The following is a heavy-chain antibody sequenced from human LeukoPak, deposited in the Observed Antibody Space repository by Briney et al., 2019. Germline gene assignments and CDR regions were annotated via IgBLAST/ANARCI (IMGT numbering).Heavy chain of an antibody. CDR2: TSDSGGST. Sequence: GGSLRLSCAASGFKFDAYPMSWVRHAPGKGLEWVSSTSDSGGSTHYAESVRGRFSLSRDNFEKTLHLQMNRLRAEDTAVYYCAKGKINHDGAFDIWGQGTRAIVAS. CDR3: AKGKINHDGAFDI. D-gene: IGHD1-14*01. CDR1: GFKFDAYP. V-gene: IGHV3-23*01. J-gene: IGHJ3*02.